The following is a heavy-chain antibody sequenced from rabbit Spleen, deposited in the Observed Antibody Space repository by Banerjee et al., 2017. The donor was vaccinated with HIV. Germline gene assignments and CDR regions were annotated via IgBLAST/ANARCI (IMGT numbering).Heavy chain of an antibody. Sequence: QQQLVESGGGLVKPGASLTLTCKASGFTLNNYWMCWVRQAPGKRPEWIACIYTGDGSTYYASWAKGRFTISKPSSTTVTLQMTSLTAADTATYFCARDGSGGGWEFDLWGPGTLVTVS. CDR3: ARDGSGGGWEFDL. CDR1: GFTLNNYW. CDR2: IYTGDGST. J-gene: IGHJ4*01. D-gene: IGHD1-1*01. V-gene: IGHV1S45*01.